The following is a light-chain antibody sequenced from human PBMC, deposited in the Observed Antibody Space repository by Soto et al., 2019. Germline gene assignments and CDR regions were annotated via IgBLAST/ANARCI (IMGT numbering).Light chain of an antibody. V-gene: IGKV3-20*01. CDR2: GAS. J-gene: IGKJ1*01. CDR3: QQSGGSAWT. Sequence: EIVLTQSPGPLTLSPGERATLSCSAIQSVSSSYLAWYQQKPGQAPRLLIYGASSRATDIPDRFSGSGSGTDFAVTFSRREPEDFGGYCCQQSGGSAWTGGEGIEVDIK. CDR1: QSVSSSY.